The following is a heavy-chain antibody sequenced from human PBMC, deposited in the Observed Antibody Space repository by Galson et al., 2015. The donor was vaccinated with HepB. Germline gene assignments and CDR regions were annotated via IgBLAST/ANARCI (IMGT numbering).Heavy chain of an antibody. Sequence: SVKVSCKASGGSFNPYAISWLRQAPGQGLEWVGGIIPMFDTAIYAQKFQGRVTITADKSTNTAYMDLSSLRSEDTAVYYCARDRADYYDSSGYSGAFDIWGHGTMVTVSS. CDR3: ARDRADYYDSSGYSGAFDI. D-gene: IGHD3-22*01. J-gene: IGHJ3*02. V-gene: IGHV1-69*06. CDR2: IIPMFDTA. CDR1: GGSFNPYA.